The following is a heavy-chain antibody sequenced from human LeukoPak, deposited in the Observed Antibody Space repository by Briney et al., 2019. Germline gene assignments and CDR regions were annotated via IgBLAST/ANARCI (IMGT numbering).Heavy chain of an antibody. CDR1: GFIFHTYA. CDR2: ISGGGTRT. Sequence: SGGSLRLSCAASGFIFHTYAMGWVRQAPGKGPVWVSAISGGGTRTYYADSVTGRFTISRDNSKNTVYLQMNSLRGEDTAVYFCAKGGGRGDYDLTGRFSNHFDSWGHGTLVVVSS. D-gene: IGHD4-17*01. V-gene: IGHV3-23*01. J-gene: IGHJ4*01. CDR3: AKGGGRGDYDLTGRFSNHFDS.